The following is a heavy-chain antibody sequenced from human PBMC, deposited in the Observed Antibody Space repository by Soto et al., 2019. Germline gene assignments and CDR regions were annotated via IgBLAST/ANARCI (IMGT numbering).Heavy chain of an antibody. D-gene: IGHD3-10*01. CDR3: AIRITMVRGVIRDDY. CDR1: GGTFSSYT. J-gene: IGHJ4*02. CDR2: IIPILGIA. Sequence: SVKVSCKASGGTFSSYTISWVRQAPGQGLEWMGRIIPILGIANYAQKFQGRVTITADKSTSTAYMELSSLRSEDTAVYYCAIRITMVRGVIRDDYWGQGTLVTVSS. V-gene: IGHV1-69*02.